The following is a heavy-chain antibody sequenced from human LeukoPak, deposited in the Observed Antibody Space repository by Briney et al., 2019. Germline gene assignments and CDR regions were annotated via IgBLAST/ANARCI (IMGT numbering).Heavy chain of an antibody. CDR2: FDPEDGET. CDR1: GYTLTELS. D-gene: IGHD2-2*01. Sequence: ASVKVSCKVSGYTLTELSMHWVRQSPGKGLEWMGGFDPEDGETIYAQKFQGRVTMTEDTSTDTAYMELSSLRSEDTAVYYCATDIVVVPAAILSDYWGQGTLVTVSS. J-gene: IGHJ4*02. V-gene: IGHV1-24*01. CDR3: ATDIVVVPAAILSDY.